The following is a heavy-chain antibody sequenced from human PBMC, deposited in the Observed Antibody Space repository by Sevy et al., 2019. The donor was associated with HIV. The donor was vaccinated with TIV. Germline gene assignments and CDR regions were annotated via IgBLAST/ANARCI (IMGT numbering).Heavy chain of an antibody. CDR3: AGYCSGGSCGYFQH. CDR1: GFTFSSYE. Sequence: GGSLRLSCAASGFTFSSYEMNWVRQAPGKGLEWVSYISSSGSTIYYADSVKGRFTISRDNAKNSLYLQMNSLRAEETAVYYCAGYCSGGSCGYFQHWGQGTLVTVSS. V-gene: IGHV3-48*03. CDR2: ISSSGSTI. J-gene: IGHJ1*01. D-gene: IGHD2-15*01.